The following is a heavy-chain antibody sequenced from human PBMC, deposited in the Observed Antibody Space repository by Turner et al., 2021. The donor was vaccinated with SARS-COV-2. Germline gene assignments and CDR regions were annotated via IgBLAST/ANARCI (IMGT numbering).Heavy chain of an antibody. Sequence: QLQLPVSGPGLVMPSETLSLTCTVPGGSICSSSYCWGWIRQPPGKGLEWIGGMYDRGSTNYNPSLKSRGTISVDTSKNQFSRKLSSVTAADTAVYDCARSRLSRIDDYWGQGTLVTVSS. V-gene: IGHV4-39*01. CDR1: GGSICSSSYC. CDR3: ARSRLSRIDDY. CDR2: MYDRGST. J-gene: IGHJ4*02. D-gene: IGHD2-2*01.